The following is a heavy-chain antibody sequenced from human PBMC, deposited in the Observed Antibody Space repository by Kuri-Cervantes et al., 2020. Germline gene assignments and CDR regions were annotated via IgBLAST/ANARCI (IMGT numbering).Heavy chain of an antibody. D-gene: IGHD4-11*01. J-gene: IGHJ5*02. Sequence: GGSLRLSCAASGFTFSSYAMHWVRQAPGKGLEWVAVISYDGSNKYYADSVKGRFTISRDNSKNTLYLQMNSLRAEDTAVYYCARAYSNYGRGWFDPWGQGTLVTSPQ. CDR2: ISYDGSNK. V-gene: IGHV3-30-3*01. CDR1: GFTFSSYA. CDR3: ARAYSNYGRGWFDP.